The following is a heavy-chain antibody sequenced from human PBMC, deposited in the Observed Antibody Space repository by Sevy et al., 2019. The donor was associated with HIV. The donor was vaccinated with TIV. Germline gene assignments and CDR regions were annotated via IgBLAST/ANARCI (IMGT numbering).Heavy chain of an antibody. V-gene: IGHV1-2*02. CDR3: ARESYDFWTGPVDYDYGMDV. Sequence: ASVKVSCKASGYTFSDSGYYVHWVRQDPGQGLEWMGWINPKSGATNYAQKFQGRVTMTRDTSVSTANMELNRLTSDDTAVYYCARESYDFWTGPVDYDYGMDVWGQGTTVTVSS. J-gene: IGHJ6*02. CDR1: GYTFSDSGYY. D-gene: IGHD3-3*01. CDR2: INPKSGAT.